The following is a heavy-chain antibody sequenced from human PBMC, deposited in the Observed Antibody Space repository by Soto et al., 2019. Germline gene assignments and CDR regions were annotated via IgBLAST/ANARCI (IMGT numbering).Heavy chain of an antibody. Sequence: QITLKESGPTLVRPTQTLTLTCTFSGFSLTNSGVGVGWIRQPPGKALEWLAVIYWDDDKRYSSSLKSRLTITNDPSKNQVVLTMTNMDPVDTATYYCAHHPYYGLGSYSFDYWGQRTLVTVSS. J-gene: IGHJ4*02. CDR3: AHHPYYGLGSYSFDY. CDR1: GFSLTNSGVG. CDR2: IYWDDDK. V-gene: IGHV2-5*02. D-gene: IGHD3-10*01.